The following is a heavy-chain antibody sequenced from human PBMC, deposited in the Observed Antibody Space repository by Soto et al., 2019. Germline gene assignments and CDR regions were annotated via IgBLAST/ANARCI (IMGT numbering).Heavy chain of an antibody. CDR3: ARDQGSHPGD. D-gene: IGHD6-13*01. Sequence: QVQLQESGPGLVRPSGTVSLTCAVSGVSISRDNWWSWARQPPGKALEWIGEIHHSGSTNYNPSLKSRVTMSVVPSKDLFSLTLISVTAADTAFYYCARDQGSHPGDWGQGTLVSVSS. CDR1: GVSISRDNW. V-gene: IGHV4-4*02. CDR2: IHHSGST. J-gene: IGHJ4*02.